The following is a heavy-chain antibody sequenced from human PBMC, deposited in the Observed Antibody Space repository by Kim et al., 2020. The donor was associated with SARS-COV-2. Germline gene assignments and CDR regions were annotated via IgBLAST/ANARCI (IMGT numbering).Heavy chain of an antibody. Sequence: GGSLRLSCAASGFTFSSYSMNWVRQAPGKGLEWVSSISSSSSYIYYADSVKGRFTISRDNAKNSLYLQMNRLRAEDTAVYYCARDLAVAHFDYWGQGTLVTVSS. CDR3: ARDLAVAHFDY. CDR1: GFTFSSYS. D-gene: IGHD6-19*01. CDR2: ISSSSSYI. J-gene: IGHJ4*02. V-gene: IGHV3-21*01.